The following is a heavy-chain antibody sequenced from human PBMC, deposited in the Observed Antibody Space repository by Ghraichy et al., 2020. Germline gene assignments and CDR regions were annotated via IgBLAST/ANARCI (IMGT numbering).Heavy chain of an antibody. D-gene: IGHD3-22*01. CDR2: IYYSGST. CDR1: GGSISSYY. J-gene: IGHJ3*02. CDR3: ARGGVTTMIVEGDAFDI. Sequence: SETLSLTCTVSGGSISSYYWSWIRQPPGKGLEWIGYIYYSGSTNYNPSLKSRVTISVDTSKNQFSLKLSSVTAADTAVYYCARGGVTTMIVEGDAFDIWGQGTMVTVSS. V-gene: IGHV4-59*01.